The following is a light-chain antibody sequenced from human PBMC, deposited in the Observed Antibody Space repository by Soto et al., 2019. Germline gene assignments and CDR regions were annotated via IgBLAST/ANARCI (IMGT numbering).Light chain of an antibody. CDR3: QQYANSPHT. J-gene: IGKJ1*01. V-gene: IGKV3-20*01. CDR1: QSVSSSY. Sequence: EIVLTQSPGTLSLSPGERATLSCRASQSVSSSYLAWYQQKPGQAPRLLIYGASNRATAIPDSFSGSVSGTDFTLTISILEPEDYAVYYWQQYANSPHTFGQGTKVEIK. CDR2: GAS.